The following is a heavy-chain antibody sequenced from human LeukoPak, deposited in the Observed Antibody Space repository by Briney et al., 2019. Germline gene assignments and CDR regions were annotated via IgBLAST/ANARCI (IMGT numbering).Heavy chain of an antibody. CDR1: GFTFSSYS. J-gene: IGHJ4*02. D-gene: IGHD3-16*02. Sequence: GGSLRLSCAASGFTFSSYSMNWVRQAPGKGLEWVSYISSSSSTIYYADSVKGRFTISRDNAKNTLFLQMDRLRAEDTAVYFCAKRGVVVRVFLVGFHKEAYYFDSWGQGAQVTVSS. CDR2: ISSSSSTI. V-gene: IGHV3-48*04. CDR3: AKRGVVVRVFLVGFHKEAYYFDS.